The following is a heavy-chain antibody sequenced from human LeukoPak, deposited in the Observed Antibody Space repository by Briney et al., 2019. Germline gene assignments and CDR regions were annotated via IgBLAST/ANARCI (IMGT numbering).Heavy chain of an antibody. J-gene: IGHJ6*03. Sequence: SETLSLTCAVYGGSFSGYSWNWIRQAPGKGLEWVGDINHSGTANYDPSLKSRVTISVDPSKSQFSLKLTSVTAADTAVYYCARHLGATTLYSYYYMDFWGKGTPVTVSS. D-gene: IGHD1-26*01. V-gene: IGHV4-34*01. CDR1: GGSFSGYS. CDR3: ARHLGATTLYSYYYMDF. CDR2: INHSGTA.